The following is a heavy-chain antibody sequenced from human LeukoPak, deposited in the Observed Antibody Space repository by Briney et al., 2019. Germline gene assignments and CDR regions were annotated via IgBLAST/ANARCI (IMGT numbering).Heavy chain of an antibody. CDR3: ARGRQLSPSPFFGF. CDR2: VSAYNGNT. V-gene: IGHV1-18*01. CDR1: GYTFANYG. Sequence: ASVKVSCKASGYTFANYGISWVRQAPGQGLEWMGWVSAYNGNTNYAQNLQGRVTMTTDTSTKTAHMELRSLRFDDTAVYYCARGRQLSPSPFFGFWGQGTLVTVSS. D-gene: IGHD2-2*01. J-gene: IGHJ4*02.